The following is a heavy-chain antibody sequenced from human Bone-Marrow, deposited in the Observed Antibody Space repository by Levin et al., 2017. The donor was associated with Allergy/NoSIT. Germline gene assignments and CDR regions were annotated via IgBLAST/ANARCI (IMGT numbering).Heavy chain of an antibody. D-gene: IGHD7-27*01. V-gene: IGHV3-30*18. Sequence: GGSLRLSCAASGFIFGSYGMHWVRQAPGKGLEWVAVIIFDGSKRDYVDSVKGRFTISRDNSKNTLDLQMNSLRVEDTAVYFCAKGTGWTGRYFDLWGRGTLVTVSS. J-gene: IGHJ2*01. CDR3: AKGTGWTGRYFDL. CDR2: IIFDGSKR. CDR1: GFIFGSYG.